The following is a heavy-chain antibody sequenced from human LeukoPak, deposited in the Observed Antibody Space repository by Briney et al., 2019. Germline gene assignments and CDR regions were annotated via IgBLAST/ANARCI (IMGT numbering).Heavy chain of an antibody. Sequence: VASVKVSCKASGYTFTSYGISWVRQAPGQGLEWMGWISAYNGNTNYAQKLQGRVTMTTDTSTSTAYMELRSLRSDDTAVYYCAXXXXYSGSYKYYFDYWGQGTLVTVSS. J-gene: IGHJ4*02. D-gene: IGHD1-26*01. V-gene: IGHV1-18*01. CDR2: ISAYNGNT. CDR1: GYTFTSYG. CDR3: AXXXXYSGSYKYYFDY.